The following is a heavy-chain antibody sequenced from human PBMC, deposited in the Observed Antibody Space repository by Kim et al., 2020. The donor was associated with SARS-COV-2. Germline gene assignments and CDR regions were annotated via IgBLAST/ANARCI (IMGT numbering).Heavy chain of an antibody. CDR2: LNPSSGSS. D-gene: IGHD3-10*01. CDR3: ARSAAIVRVAARF. V-gene: IGHV1-46*03. J-gene: IGHJ4*02. Sequence: ASVKVSCKTSGYTFINYFIHWVRQAPGQGLEWMGTLNPSSGSSTFAQIFQGRVTMTRDTSTTTVYMELSSLRFEDTAMYFCARSAAIVRVAARFWGQGTL. CDR1: GYTFINYF.